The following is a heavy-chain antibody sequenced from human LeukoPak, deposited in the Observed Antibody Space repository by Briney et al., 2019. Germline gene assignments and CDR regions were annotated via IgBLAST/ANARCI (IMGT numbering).Heavy chain of an antibody. CDR3: ARGPRGYSYGWPFDY. V-gene: IGHV4-34*01. Sequence: SETLSLTCTVSGGSISSHFWSWIRQPPGKGLEWIGEINHSGSTNYNPSLKSRVTISVDTSKNQFSLKLSSVTAADTAVYYCARGPRGYSYGWPFDYWGQGTLVTVSS. CDR2: INHSGST. CDR1: GGSISSHF. J-gene: IGHJ4*02. D-gene: IGHD5-18*01.